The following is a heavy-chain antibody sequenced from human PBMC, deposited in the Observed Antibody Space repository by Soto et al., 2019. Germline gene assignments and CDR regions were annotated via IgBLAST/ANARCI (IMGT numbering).Heavy chain of an antibody. Sequence: SVKVSCKASGGTFSSYAISWVRQAPGQGLEWMGWIIPIFGTANYAQKFQGRVTITADESTSTAYMELSSLRSEDTAVYYCARDDEVDTIFGVVVPYYYYGMDVWGQGTTVTVSS. V-gene: IGHV1-69*13. CDR3: ARDDEVDTIFGVVVPYYYYGMDV. D-gene: IGHD3-3*01. CDR1: GGTFSSYA. J-gene: IGHJ6*02. CDR2: IIPIFGTA.